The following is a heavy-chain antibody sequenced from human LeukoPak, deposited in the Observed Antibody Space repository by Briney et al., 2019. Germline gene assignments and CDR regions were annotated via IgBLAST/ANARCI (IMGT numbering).Heavy chain of an antibody. Sequence: GGSLRLSCEASGFTFSTFAMIWVRQPPGKGLEWVPSIFPSGGEIHYADSVKGRFTISRDNAKNSLYLQMNSLRAEDTAVYYCARVEASGYDYGAFDYWGQGTLVTVSS. CDR2: IFPSGGEI. D-gene: IGHD5-12*01. V-gene: IGHV3-21*01. CDR1: GFTFSTFA. CDR3: ARVEASGYDYGAFDY. J-gene: IGHJ4*02.